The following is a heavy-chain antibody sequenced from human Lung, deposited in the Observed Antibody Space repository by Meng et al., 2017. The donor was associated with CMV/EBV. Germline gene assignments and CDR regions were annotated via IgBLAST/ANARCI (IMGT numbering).Heavy chain of an antibody. J-gene: IGHJ4*02. CDR1: GFTFSDHY. Sequence: GSGFTFSDHYMDWVRQAKGKGMEWVGSSRNKANSYITEYAASVKGRFTISRDDSKNSLYLEMNSLKIEDTAVYYCSRETAASAFDYWGQGTLVTVSS. CDR2: SRNKANSYIT. D-gene: IGHD6-13*01. V-gene: IGHV3-72*01. CDR3: SRETAASAFDY.